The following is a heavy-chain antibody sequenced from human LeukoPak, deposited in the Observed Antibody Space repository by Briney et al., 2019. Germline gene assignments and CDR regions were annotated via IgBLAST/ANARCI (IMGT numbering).Heavy chain of an antibody. V-gene: IGHV4-59*01. CDR3: ARDLGRDGYYNWFDP. J-gene: IGHJ5*02. Sequence: PSETLSLTCAVYGGSFSSYYWSWIRQPPGKGLEWIGYIYYSGSTNYNPSLKSRVTISVDTSKNQFSLKLSSVTAADTAVYYCARDLGRDGYYNWFDPWGQGTLVTVSS. CDR1: GGSFSSYY. CDR2: IYYSGST. D-gene: IGHD5-24*01.